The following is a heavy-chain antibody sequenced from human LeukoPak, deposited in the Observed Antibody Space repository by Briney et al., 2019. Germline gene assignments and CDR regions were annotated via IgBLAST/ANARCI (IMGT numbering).Heavy chain of an antibody. V-gene: IGHV3-15*01. CDR2: IKSKTDGETT. J-gene: IGHJ6*03. D-gene: IGHD3-3*01. CDR3: ATPQMNYDFWRSFGYYYYMDF. CDR1: GFSFNKAW. Sequence: GGSLRLSCAASGFSFNKAWMNWVRQAPGKGLEGVGRIKSKTDGETTDYAAHVKGRFIISRDDSKSTLYLEMNSLKIEDTAVYYCATPQMNYDFWRSFGYYYYMDFWGKGTTVIVSS.